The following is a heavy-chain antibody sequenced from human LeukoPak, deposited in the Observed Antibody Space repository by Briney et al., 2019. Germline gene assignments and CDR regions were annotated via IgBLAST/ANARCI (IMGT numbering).Heavy chain of an antibody. Sequence: GESLKISCKGSGSSFISYWISWVRQMPGEGLEWMGIVYPGDSDTRYSPSFQGQVTISVDKSISTTYLQWSGLKASDTAMYYCARARYYYYDSSGYYFDFWGQGTLVTVSS. V-gene: IGHV5-51*01. CDR1: GSSFISYW. CDR3: ARARYYYYDSSGYYFDF. D-gene: IGHD3-22*01. CDR2: VYPGDSDT. J-gene: IGHJ4*02.